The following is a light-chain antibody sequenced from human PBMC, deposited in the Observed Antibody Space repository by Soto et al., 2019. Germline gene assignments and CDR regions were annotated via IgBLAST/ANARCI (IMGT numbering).Light chain of an antibody. CDR3: QQYNNWHPIT. Sequence: EIVFTQSPGILSLSPGERATLSCRASQSVSSNLAWYQQKPGQAPRLIIYGASTRANGIPARFSGSVSGTEFTLTLRSLQSEDFAFYYCQQYNNWHPITFGQGTRLEIK. CDR2: GAS. V-gene: IGKV3-15*01. CDR1: QSVSSN. J-gene: IGKJ5*01.